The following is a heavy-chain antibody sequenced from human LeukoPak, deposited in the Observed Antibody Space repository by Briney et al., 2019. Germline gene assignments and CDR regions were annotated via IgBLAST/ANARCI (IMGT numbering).Heavy chain of an antibody. D-gene: IGHD3-3*01. V-gene: IGHV4-38-2*02. CDR2: IYHSEST. CDR3: ARGLASGYPPIPFDY. CDR1: GYSISSGYY. J-gene: IGHJ4*02. Sequence: SETLSLTCTVSGYSISSGYYWGWIRQPPGKGLEWIGSIYHSESTYYNTSLKSRVTISVDTSKNQFSLSLDSVTAADTAVYYCARGLASGYPPIPFDYWGQGTLVTVSS.